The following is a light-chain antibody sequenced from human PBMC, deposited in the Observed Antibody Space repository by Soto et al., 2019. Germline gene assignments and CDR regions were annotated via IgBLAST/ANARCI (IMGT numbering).Light chain of an antibody. CDR3: TSYTSDNRNYV. Sequence: QSALTQPASVSGSPGQSITISCTGTSSDVGAYTSVSRYQQHPGKAPKLMIYEVSNRPSGVSNRFSGSKSANTASLTISGLQADDEAHYYCTSYTSDNRNYVFGTGTKLTIL. CDR1: SSDVGAYTS. J-gene: IGLJ1*01. V-gene: IGLV2-14*01. CDR2: EVS.